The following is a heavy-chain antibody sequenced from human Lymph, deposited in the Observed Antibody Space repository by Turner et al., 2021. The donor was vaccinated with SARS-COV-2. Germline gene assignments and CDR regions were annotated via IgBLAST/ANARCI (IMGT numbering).Heavy chain of an antibody. Sequence: EVQLVETGGGLIQPGGSLRLSCAASGFIVSSNYMNWVRQAPGNGLEWVSLIYSGGSTYYADSVKGRFTISRDNSKNTLYLQMNSLRAEDTAVYYGARDLQLYGMDVWGQGTTVTVSS. V-gene: IGHV3-53*02. J-gene: IGHJ6*02. CDR3: ARDLQLYGMDV. D-gene: IGHD1-1*01. CDR2: IYSGGST. CDR1: GFIVSSNY.